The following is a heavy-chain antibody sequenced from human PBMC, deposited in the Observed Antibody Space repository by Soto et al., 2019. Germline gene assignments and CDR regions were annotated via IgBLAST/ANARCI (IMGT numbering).Heavy chain of an antibody. Sequence: QVQLVESGGGVVQPGRSLRLSCAASGFTFSSYGMHWVRQAPGKGLEWVAVISYDGSNKYYADSVKGRFTISRDNSKNTLYLQMNSLRAEDTAVYYGANDGLAYCGGDCHIHYWGQGTLVTVSS. CDR2: ISYDGSNK. J-gene: IGHJ4*02. CDR3: ANDGLAYCGGDCHIHY. CDR1: GFTFSSYG. V-gene: IGHV3-30*18. D-gene: IGHD2-21*02.